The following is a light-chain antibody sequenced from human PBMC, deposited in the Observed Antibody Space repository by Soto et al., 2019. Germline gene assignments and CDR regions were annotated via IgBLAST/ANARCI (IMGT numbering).Light chain of an antibody. CDR2: GAS. CDR1: QSVRSNY. V-gene: IGKV3-20*01. J-gene: IGKJ4*01. CDR3: QHYGSSPRT. Sequence: EVVLTQSPGTLSLSPGKRVTLSCRASQSVRSNYLAWYQHKPGQAPRLLIYGASTRAPGFPDRFSGSGSGTDFTLTISRLEPEDFAVYYCQHYGSSPRTFGGGTKLEI.